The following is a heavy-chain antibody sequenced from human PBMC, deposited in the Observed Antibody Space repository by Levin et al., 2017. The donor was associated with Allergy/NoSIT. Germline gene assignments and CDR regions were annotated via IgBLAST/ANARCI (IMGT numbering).Heavy chain of an antibody. J-gene: IGHJ6*03. V-gene: IGHV4-39*01. CDR3: ARLVSYYYYMDV. CDR2: IYYSGGT. Sequence: SETLSLTCTVSGDSIRSSLYYWDWIRRPPGKGLEWIGNIYYSGGTHYNPSLKSRVTISVDTSKNQFSLRLSSVTAADTAVYYCARLVSYYYYMDVWGKGTTVTVSS. CDR1: GDSIRSSLYY.